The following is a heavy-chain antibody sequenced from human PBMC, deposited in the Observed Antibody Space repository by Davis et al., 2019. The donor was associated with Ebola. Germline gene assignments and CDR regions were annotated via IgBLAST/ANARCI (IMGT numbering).Heavy chain of an antibody. CDR1: GGTFNSFA. D-gene: IGHD3-22*01. V-gene: IGHV1-69*13. CDR2: IIPMFRSP. J-gene: IGHJ5*02. Sequence: SVKVSCKTSGGTFNSFAISWVRQAPGKRLKWIGGIIPMFRSPNYNQKFQGRVTITADDSTKTAYMELSGLRSNDTAIYFCARGRTGYYFDSSDSPSWFDPWGQGTLVTVSS. CDR3: ARGRTGYYFDSSDSPSWFDP.